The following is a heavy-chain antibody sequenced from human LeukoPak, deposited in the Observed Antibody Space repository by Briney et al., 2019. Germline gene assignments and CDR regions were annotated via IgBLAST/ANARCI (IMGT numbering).Heavy chain of an antibody. Sequence: GGSLRLSCAASGFTFSSYGMHWVRQAPGKGLEWVAVISYDGSNKYYADSVKGRFTISRDNSKNTLYLQMNSLRAEDTAVYYCAGDYSSGWYGRGRAFDIWGQGTMVTVSS. J-gene: IGHJ3*02. CDR2: ISYDGSNK. V-gene: IGHV3-30*03. D-gene: IGHD6-19*01. CDR1: GFTFSSYG. CDR3: AGDYSSGWYGRGRAFDI.